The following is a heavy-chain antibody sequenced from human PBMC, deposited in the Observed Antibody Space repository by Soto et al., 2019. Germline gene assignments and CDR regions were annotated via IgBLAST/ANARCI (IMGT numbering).Heavy chain of an antibody. V-gene: IGHV4-4*02. D-gene: IGHD3-3*01. J-gene: IGHJ6*03. CDR2: IHHSGST. CDR1: GGSISISNW. Sequence: QVQLQESGPGLVKPSETLSLTCAVSGGSISISNWWRWVRQTPGKVLEWIGQIHHSGSTNYSPSLTSRVTKSVDKSKNQCSLKMNSVTAADTAVYYCASGGYYFYIDVWGKGTTVTVSS. CDR3: ASGGYYFYIDV.